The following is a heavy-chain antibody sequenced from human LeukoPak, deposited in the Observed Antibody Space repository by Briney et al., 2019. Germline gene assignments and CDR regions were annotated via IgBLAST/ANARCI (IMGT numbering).Heavy chain of an antibody. V-gene: IGHV1-2*02. CDR2: INPNSGGT. Sequence: ASVKVSCKASGYTFTGYYMHWVRQAPGQGLEWMGWINPNSGGTNYAQKFQGRVTMTRDTSISTAYMELSSLRSEDTAVYYCASRSYNWKQNWFDPWGQGTLVTVSS. CDR3: ASRSYNWKQNWFDP. D-gene: IGHD1-1*01. J-gene: IGHJ5*02. CDR1: GYTFTGYY.